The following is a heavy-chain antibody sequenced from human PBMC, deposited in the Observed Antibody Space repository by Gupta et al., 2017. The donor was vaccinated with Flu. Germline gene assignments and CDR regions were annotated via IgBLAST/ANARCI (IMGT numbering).Heavy chain of an antibody. CDR3: AKARPHMTRGNTGFDY. CDR1: SA. Sequence: SAFLFVPPAPVQLLVCVSAISFSVGSTSYPHSLKCRFPISRANSKTPLYLHINRLRAAPPAVYYCAKARPHMTRGNTGFDYWGQGTLVTVSS. J-gene: IGHJ4*02. V-gene: IGHV3-23*01. CDR2: ISFSVGST. D-gene: IGHD1-26*01.